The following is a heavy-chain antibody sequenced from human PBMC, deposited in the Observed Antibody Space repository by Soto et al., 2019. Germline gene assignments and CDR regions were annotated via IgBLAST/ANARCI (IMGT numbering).Heavy chain of an antibody. CDR1: GFTFSSYA. Sequence: GGSLRLSCAASGFTFSSYAMHWVRQAPGKGLEWVAVISYDGSNKYYADSVKGRFTISRDNSKNTLDLQMNSLRAEDTAVYYCARGAIPIFGVVNTDYFDYWGQGTLGT. J-gene: IGHJ4*02. D-gene: IGHD3-3*01. CDR2: ISYDGSNK. CDR3: ARGAIPIFGVVNTDYFDY. V-gene: IGHV3-30-3*01.